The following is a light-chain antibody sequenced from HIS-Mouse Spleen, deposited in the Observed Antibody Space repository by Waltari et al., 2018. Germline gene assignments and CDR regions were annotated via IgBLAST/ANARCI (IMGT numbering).Light chain of an antibody. CDR1: VLKKKY. Sequence: SYELTQPSSVSVSPGQTARITCSGDVLKKKYARWFQQKPGQAPVLVIYKDSERPSGIPERFSGSSSGTTVTLTISGAQVEDEADYYCYSAADNNLRVFGGGTKLTVL. V-gene: IGLV3-27*01. CDR2: KDS. J-gene: IGLJ3*02. CDR3: YSAADNNLRV.